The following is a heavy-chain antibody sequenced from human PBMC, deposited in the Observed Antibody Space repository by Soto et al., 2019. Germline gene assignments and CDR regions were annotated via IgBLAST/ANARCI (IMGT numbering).Heavy chain of an antibody. V-gene: IGHV3-23*01. Sequence: GGSLRLSCAASGFTFSSYAMSWVRQAPGKGLEWVSAISGSGGSTYYADSVKGRFTISRDNSKNTLYLQMNSLRAEDTAVYYCAKAVTVVAGTTTTEDYYYYYGMDVWGQGTTVTVSS. D-gene: IGHD6-19*01. CDR2: ISGSGGST. CDR3: AKAVTVVAGTTTTEDYYYYYGMDV. J-gene: IGHJ6*02. CDR1: GFTFSSYA.